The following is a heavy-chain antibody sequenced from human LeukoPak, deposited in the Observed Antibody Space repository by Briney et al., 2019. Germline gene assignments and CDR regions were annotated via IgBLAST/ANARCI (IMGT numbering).Heavy chain of an antibody. CDR3: AHTYGIYYFDY. D-gene: IGHD2-15*01. Sequence: SGPTLVNPTQTLTLTCTFSGFSLSTSGMCVSWIRQPPGKALEWLALIYWDDDKRYSPSLESRLTITKDTSKNQVVLTMTNMDPVDTATYYCAHTYGIYYFDYWGQGTLVTVSS. CDR2: IYWDDDK. V-gene: IGHV2-5*08. J-gene: IGHJ4*02. CDR1: GFSLSTSGMC.